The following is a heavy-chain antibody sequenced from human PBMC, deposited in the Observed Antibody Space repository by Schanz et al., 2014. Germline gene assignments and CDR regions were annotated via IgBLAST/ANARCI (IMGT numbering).Heavy chain of an antibody. CDR3: AKGRFGELSAFDI. D-gene: IGHD3-10*01. CDR1: GFTFSSHW. CDR2: INSVGSNT. J-gene: IGHJ3*02. V-gene: IGHV3-74*02. Sequence: ERLVESGGGVVQPGRSLRLSCAASGFTFSSHWMHWVRQDPGKGLVWVARINSVGSNTDYADSVTGRFTISRDNSKNTLYLQMNSLRADDTAVYYCAKGRFGELSAFDIWGQGTMVTVSS.